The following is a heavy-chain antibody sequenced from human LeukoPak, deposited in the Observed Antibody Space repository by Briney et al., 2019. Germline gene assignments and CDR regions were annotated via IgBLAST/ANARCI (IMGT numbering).Heavy chain of an antibody. CDR2: INHSGST. CDR1: GGSFSGYY. CDR3: ARQKGWELPTLDY. D-gene: IGHD1-26*01. V-gene: IGHV4-34*01. J-gene: IGHJ4*02. Sequence: MTSETLSLTCAVYGGSFSGYYWSWIRQPPGKGLEWIGEINHSGSTNYNPSLKSRVTISVDTSKNQFSLKLSSVTAADTAVYYCARQKGWELPTLDYWGQGTLVTVSS.